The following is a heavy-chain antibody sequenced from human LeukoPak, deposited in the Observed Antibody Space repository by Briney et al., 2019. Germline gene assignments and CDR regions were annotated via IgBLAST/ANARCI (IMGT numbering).Heavy chain of an antibody. J-gene: IGHJ6*02. V-gene: IGHV3-11*01. D-gene: IGHD3-3*01. Sequence: GGSLRLSCAASGFTFSDYYMSWIRQAPGKGLEWVSYISSSGSTIYYADSVKGRFTISRDNAKNSLYLQMNGLRAEDTAVYYCATLITIFGVVIMERKMDVWGQGTTVTVSS. CDR2: ISSSGSTI. CDR3: ATLITIFGVVIMERKMDV. CDR1: GFTFSDYY.